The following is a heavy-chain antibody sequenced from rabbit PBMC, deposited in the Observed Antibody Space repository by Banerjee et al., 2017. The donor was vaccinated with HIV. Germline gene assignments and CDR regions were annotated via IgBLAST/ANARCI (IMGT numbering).Heavy chain of an antibody. J-gene: IGHJ3*01. CDR1: GFTFSNYW. D-gene: IGHD7-1*01. CDR3: AGSPGNSDLL. CDR2: INTGSDSA. Sequence: QSLEESGGDLVKPGASLTLTCTASGFTFSNYWMNWVRQAPGKGLEWIGSINTGSDSAYYASWAKGRFTISKTSSTTVTLQMTSLTAADTATYFCAGSPGNSDLLWGQGTLVTVS. V-gene: IGHV1S40*01.